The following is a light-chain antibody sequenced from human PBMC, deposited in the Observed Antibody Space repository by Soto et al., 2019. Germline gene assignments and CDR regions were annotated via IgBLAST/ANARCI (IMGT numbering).Light chain of an antibody. CDR3: SSYTTGGAV. J-gene: IGLJ2*01. V-gene: IGLV2-14*03. Sequence: QAVVTQPASVSGSPGQSITISCTGTTSDIGGYNYVSWFQQHPGRAPKLVIYGVTNRPSGVSIRFSGSKSGNTASLTISGLQAEDEADYFCSSYTTGGAVFGGGTKLTV. CDR1: TSDIGGYNY. CDR2: GVT.